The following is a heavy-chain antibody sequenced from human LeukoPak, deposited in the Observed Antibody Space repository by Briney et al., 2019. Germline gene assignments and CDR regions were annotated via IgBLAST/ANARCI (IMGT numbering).Heavy chain of an antibody. CDR2: FDPEDGET. CDR3: ATGYSSSWPLGY. J-gene: IGHJ4*02. V-gene: IGHV1-24*01. Sequence: ASVKVSCKVSGYTLTELSMHWVRQAPGKGLEWMGGFDPEDGETIYAQKFQGRVTMTEDTSTDTAYMELSSLRSEDTAVYYCATGYSSSWPLGYWGRGTLVTVSS. CDR1: GYTLTELS. D-gene: IGHD6-13*01.